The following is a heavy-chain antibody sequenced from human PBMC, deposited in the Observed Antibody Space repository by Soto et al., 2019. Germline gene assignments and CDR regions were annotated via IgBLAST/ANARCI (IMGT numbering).Heavy chain of an antibody. J-gene: IGHJ4*02. V-gene: IGHV4-31*03. D-gene: IGHD3-22*01. CDR2: IYYSGST. CDR3: ARNGYGSSAYFRFDY. CDR1: GGSISSGGYY. Sequence: SETLSLTCTVSGGSISSGGYYWSWIRQHPGKGLEWIGYIYYSGSTYYNPSLKSRVTISVDTSKNQFSLKLSSVTAADTAVYYCARNGYGSSAYFRFDYWGQGTLVTVSS.